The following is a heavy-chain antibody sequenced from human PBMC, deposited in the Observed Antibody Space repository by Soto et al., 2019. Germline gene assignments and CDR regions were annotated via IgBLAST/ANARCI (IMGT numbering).Heavy chain of an antibody. CDR1: GFIFSDHY. Sequence: WGSLRLSCAASGFIFSDHYMDWVRQAPGKGLEWVGRSRNKVNSYSTEYAASVKGRFTISRDDSKNSLYLQMDSLKTEDTAVYFCVRGNYMGAWPRHYMDVWGKGTTVTVSS. V-gene: IGHV3-72*01. CDR2: SRNKVNSYST. D-gene: IGHD1-26*01. CDR3: VRGNYMGAWPRHYMDV. J-gene: IGHJ6*03.